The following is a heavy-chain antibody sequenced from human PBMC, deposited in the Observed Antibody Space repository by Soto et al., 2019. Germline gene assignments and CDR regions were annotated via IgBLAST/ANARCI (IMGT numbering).Heavy chain of an antibody. V-gene: IGHV4-61*05. Sequence: PSETLSLTCSVSGGSISSSSYYWGWIRQPPGKGLEWIGYIYYSGSTNYNPSLKSRVTISVDTSKNQFSLKLSSVTAADTAVYYCARPKRSWDYYMDVWGKGTTVTVSS. CDR1: GGSISSSSYY. CDR3: ARPKRSWDYYMDV. D-gene: IGHD3-16*01. J-gene: IGHJ6*03. CDR2: IYYSGST.